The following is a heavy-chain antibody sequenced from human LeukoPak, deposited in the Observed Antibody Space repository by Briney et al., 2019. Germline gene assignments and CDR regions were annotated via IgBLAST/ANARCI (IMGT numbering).Heavy chain of an antibody. J-gene: IGHJ4*02. V-gene: IGHV3-7*01. Sequence: GGSLRLSCAASGFTFSTYWMTWVRQAPGKGLESVANINEDGSDKYYVDSVKGRFTISRDNAKNSLYLQMNSLRVEDTAVYYCARMTRGTYDAYWGQGTLVTVSS. CDR1: GFTFSTYW. CDR2: INEDGSDK. CDR3: ARMTRGTYDAY. D-gene: IGHD2-15*01.